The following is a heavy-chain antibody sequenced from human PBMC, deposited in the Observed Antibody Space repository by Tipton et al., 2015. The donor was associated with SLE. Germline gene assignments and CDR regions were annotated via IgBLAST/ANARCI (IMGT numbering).Heavy chain of an antibody. CDR2: ISRAGDT. J-gene: IGHJ5*02. CDR3: ARDLTGGKDS. V-gene: IGHV3-23*01. CDR1: AFTFNSYA. D-gene: IGHD3-16*01. Sequence: SLRLSCEVSAFTFNSYAMSWVRQAPGKGLEWVSGISRAGDTYYVDSVKGRFTISRDNSKNMLYLQMNSLRAEDTTVYYCARDLTGGKDSWGQGTLLTVAS.